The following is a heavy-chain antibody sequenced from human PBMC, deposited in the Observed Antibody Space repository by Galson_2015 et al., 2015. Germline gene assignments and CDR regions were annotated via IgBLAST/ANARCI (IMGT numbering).Heavy chain of an antibody. CDR2: IRNSGVNT. V-gene: IGHV3-23*01. CDR1: GFTFSNCD. D-gene: IGHD4-23*01. Sequence: SLRLSCAASGFTFSNCDMTWVRQAPGKGLEWASSIRNSGVNTYYADSVKGRFTISRDSSRNTLYLQMNSLRAEDTAVYYCAKYGDNAYFDYWGQGTLVTVSS. CDR3: AKYGDNAYFDY. J-gene: IGHJ4*02.